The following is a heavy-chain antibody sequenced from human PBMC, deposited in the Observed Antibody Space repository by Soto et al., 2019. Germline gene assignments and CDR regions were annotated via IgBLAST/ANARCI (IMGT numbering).Heavy chain of an antibody. V-gene: IGHV1-3*01. CDR2: INAGNGNT. CDR1: GYTFTSYA. Sequence: ASMKGSCKASGYTFTSYAMPWGRQAPGQRLEWMGWINAGNGNTKYSQKFQGRVTITRDTSASTAYMELSSLRSEDTAVYYCARDIVVVPAATFDYWGQGTLVTVSS. CDR3: ARDIVVVPAATFDY. J-gene: IGHJ4*02. D-gene: IGHD2-2*01.